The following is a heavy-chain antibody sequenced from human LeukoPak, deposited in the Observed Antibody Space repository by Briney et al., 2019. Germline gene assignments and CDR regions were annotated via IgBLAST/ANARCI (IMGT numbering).Heavy chain of an antibody. Sequence: GGSLRLSCAASGFTFSSYAMHWVGQAPGKGLEGVAVISYDGTNKYYADSVKGRFTISRDNSKNTLYLQMNSLRAEDTAEDTAVYYCARDGASLNYYYYYMDVWGKGTTVTVSS. J-gene: IGHJ6*03. CDR1: GFTFSSYA. V-gene: IGHV3-30*04. CDR3: ARDGASLNYYYYYMDV. CDR2: ISYDGTNK. D-gene: IGHD3-16*01.